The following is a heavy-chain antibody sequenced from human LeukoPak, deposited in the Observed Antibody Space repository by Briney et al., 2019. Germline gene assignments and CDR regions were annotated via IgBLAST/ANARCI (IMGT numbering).Heavy chain of an antibody. Sequence: ASVKVSCKASGYTFTSYAMNWVRQAPGQGLEWMGWINTNTGNTPYAQGFTGRFVFSLDTSVSTAYLQISSLKAEDTAVYYCARVRYSYGLDNMDVWGKGTTVTVSS. CDR3: ARVRYSYGLDNMDV. J-gene: IGHJ6*03. CDR2: INTNTGNT. V-gene: IGHV7-4-1*02. CDR1: GYTFTSYA. D-gene: IGHD5-18*01.